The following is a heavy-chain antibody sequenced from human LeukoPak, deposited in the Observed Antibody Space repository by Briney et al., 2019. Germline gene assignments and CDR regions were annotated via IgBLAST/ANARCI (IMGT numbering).Heavy chain of an antibody. CDR2: INAGGDRT. D-gene: IGHD1-1*01. CDR3: AKDCETTCTFDY. V-gene: IGHV3-23*01. CDR1: GFTFSPYA. J-gene: IGHJ4*02. Sequence: GGSLRLSCAASGFTFSPYAMSWVRLAPGKGLEWVSIINAGGDRTDYADSVKGRFTISRDSSKSMVYLQMNSLRVEDTAVYYCAKDCETTCTFDYWGQGTLVTVSS.